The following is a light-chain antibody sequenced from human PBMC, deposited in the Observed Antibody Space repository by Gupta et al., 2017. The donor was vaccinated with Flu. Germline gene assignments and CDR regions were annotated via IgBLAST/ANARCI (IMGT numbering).Light chain of an antibody. J-gene: IGLJ3*02. Sequence: SALTQPASVSGSPGQSITNSCTGTSSDVGAYSYVSCFQHDPGKPPKLMIYEVNNRPSGVSNRFSGSKSGNTASLTISGLQAEDEADYYCAAGTTSSTWVFGGGTRLTVL. V-gene: IGLV2-14*01. CDR3: AAGTTSSTWV. CDR1: SSDVGAYSY. CDR2: EVN.